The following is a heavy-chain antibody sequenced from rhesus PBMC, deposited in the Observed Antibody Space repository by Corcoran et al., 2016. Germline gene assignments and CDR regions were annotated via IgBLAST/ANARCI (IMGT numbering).Heavy chain of an antibody. Sequence: QVTLKESGPALVKPTQTLTLTCTFSGFSLTTSGMGVVWIRQPPGKSLEWLALIYWDDDKRYSTSLKSRLTISKDTSKNKVVLTMTNMDPVDTATYYCARGGYFDYWGQGVLVTVSS. CDR1: GFSLTTSGMG. V-gene: IGHV2-174*01. CDR2: IYWDDDK. J-gene: IGHJ4*01. CDR3: ARGGYFDY.